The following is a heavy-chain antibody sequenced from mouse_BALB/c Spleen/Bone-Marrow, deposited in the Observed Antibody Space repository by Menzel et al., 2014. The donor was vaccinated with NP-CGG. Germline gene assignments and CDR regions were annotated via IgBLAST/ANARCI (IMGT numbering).Heavy chain of an antibody. D-gene: IGHD1-1*01. V-gene: IGHV3-8*02. Sequence: VQLQQSGPSLVKPSQTLSLTCSVTGDSINSGYWNWIRKFPGNKLDYMGYIGYSGSTYYNPSLKSRISITRDTSKNQYYLQLNSVTTEDTATYYCAIITTAWYFDVWGAGTTVTVSS. CDR2: IGYSGST. CDR1: GDSINSGY. CDR3: AIITTAWYFDV. J-gene: IGHJ1*01.